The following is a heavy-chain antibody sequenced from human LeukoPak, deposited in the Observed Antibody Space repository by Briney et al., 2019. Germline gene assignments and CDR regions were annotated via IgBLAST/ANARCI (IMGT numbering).Heavy chain of an antibody. Sequence: SETLSLTCAVYGGPFSGYYWSWIRQPPGKGLEWIGEINHSGSTNYNPSLKSRVTISVDTSKNQFSLKLSSVTAADTAVYYCARGGYSGYAHWGQGTLVTVSS. CDR3: ARGGYSGYAH. D-gene: IGHD5-12*01. CDR2: INHSGST. J-gene: IGHJ4*02. CDR1: GGPFSGYY. V-gene: IGHV4-34*01.